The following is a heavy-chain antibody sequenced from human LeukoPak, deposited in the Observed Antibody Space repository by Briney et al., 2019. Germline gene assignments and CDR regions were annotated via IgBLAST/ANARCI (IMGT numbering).Heavy chain of an antibody. D-gene: IGHD4-11*01. Sequence: GGSLRLSCAASGFTFSTYAMHWVRQAPGKGLEWVAVISYDGSNKYYADSVKGRSTISRDNSKNTLYLQMNSLRAEDTAVYYCARVSTVTNYYYYYGMDVWGQGTTVTVSS. V-gene: IGHV3-30-3*01. CDR1: GFTFSTYA. CDR2: ISYDGSNK. CDR3: ARVSTVTNYYYYYGMDV. J-gene: IGHJ6*02.